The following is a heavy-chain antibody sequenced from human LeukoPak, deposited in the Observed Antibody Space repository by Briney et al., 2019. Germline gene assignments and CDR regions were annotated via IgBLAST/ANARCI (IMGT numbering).Heavy chain of an antibody. J-gene: IGHJ4*02. CDR3: ARGEGGYSSSWYIGY. D-gene: IGHD6-13*01. CDR1: GYTFTSYY. Sequence: ASVKVSCKASGYTFTSYYMHWARQAPGQGLEWMGLINPSGGRTSHAQKLQGRVTMTGDTSTSTVYMELSSLRSEDTAVYYCARGEGGYSSSWYIGYWGREPWSPSPQ. CDR2: INPSGGRT. V-gene: IGHV1-46*01.